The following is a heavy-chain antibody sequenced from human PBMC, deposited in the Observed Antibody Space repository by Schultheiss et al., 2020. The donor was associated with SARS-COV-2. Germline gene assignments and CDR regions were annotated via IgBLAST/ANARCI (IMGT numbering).Heavy chain of an antibody. CDR3: ARLHRLQYGARTWYYGMDV. V-gene: IGHV4-61*01. Sequence: SETLSLTCTVSGGSVSSGSYYWSWIRQPPGKGLEWIGYIYHSGSTYYNPSLKSRVTISVDTSKNQFSLKLSSVTAADTAVYYCARLHRLQYGARTWYYGMDVWGQGTTVTVSS. D-gene: IGHD4-11*01. CDR1: GGSVSSGSYY. J-gene: IGHJ6*02. CDR2: IYHSGST.